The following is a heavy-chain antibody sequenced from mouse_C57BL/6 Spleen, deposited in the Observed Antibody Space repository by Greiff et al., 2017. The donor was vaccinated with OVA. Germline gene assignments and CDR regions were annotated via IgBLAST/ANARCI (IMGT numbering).Heavy chain of an antibody. J-gene: IGHJ1*03. CDR2: IHPNSGST. CDR1: GYTFTSYW. D-gene: IGHD1-1*01. V-gene: IGHV1-64*01. CDR3: AIITTVDWYFDV. Sequence: QVQLQQPGAELVKPGASVKLSCKASGYTFTSYWMHWVKQRPGQGLEWIGMIHPNSGSTNYNEKFKSKATLTVDKTSSTAYMQLSSLTSEDSAVYYGAIITTVDWYFDVWGTGTTDTVSS.